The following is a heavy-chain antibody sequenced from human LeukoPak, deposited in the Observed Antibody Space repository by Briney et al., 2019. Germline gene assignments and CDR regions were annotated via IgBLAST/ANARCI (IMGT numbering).Heavy chain of an antibody. Sequence: GGSLRLSCAASGFTFSSHWMSWVRQAPGKGLEWVSAISGSGGSTYHADSVKGRFTISRDNSKNTLYLQMNSLRAEDTAVYYCARAPKNYDSSGYLDYWGQGTLVTVSS. D-gene: IGHD3-22*01. CDR1: GFTFSSHW. J-gene: IGHJ4*02. CDR3: ARAPKNYDSSGYLDY. V-gene: IGHV3-23*01. CDR2: ISGSGGST.